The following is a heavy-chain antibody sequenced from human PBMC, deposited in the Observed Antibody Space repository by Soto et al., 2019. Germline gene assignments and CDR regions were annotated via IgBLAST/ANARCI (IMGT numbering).Heavy chain of an antibody. CDR3: EVTTGY. CDR2: VSPENRNA. J-gene: IGHJ4*02. V-gene: IGHV1-8*01. D-gene: IGHD4-17*01. Sequence: ASVKVSCKTSGYTFTEYDINWVRQAPGQGLEYTGWVSPENRNAGYAPQFRGRVSMTADTSINTVYLELTTLTYEDTAVYYCEVTTGYWGQGTMVTSPQ. CDR1: GYTFTEYD.